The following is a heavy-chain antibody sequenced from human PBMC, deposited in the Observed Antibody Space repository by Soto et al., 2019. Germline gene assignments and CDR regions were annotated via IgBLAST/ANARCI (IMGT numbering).Heavy chain of an antibody. CDR2: IYYSGST. V-gene: IGHV4-31*03. Sequence: SETLSLTCTVSGGSISSGGYYWSWIRQHPGKGLEWIGYIYYSGSTYYNPSLKSRVNISVDPSKNQLSLKLSSVTAADTAVYYCAREQYYDCSGTRGAFAYWGQGTLVTVSS. J-gene: IGHJ4*02. CDR3: AREQYYDCSGTRGAFAY. D-gene: IGHD3-22*01. CDR1: GGSISSGGYY.